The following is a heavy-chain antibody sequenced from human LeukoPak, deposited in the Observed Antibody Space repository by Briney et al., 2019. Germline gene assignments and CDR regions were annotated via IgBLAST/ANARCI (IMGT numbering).Heavy chain of an antibody. J-gene: IGHJ3*02. CDR1: GFTVSSNY. V-gene: IGHV3-53*01. Sequence: GGSLRLSCAASGFTVSSNYMSWVRQAPGKGLEVVSVIYNGGSTHYADSVKGRFTFSRDNSKNTLYLQMNSLRAEDTAVYYCARVIVTGYYDAFDIWGQGTMVTVSS. CDR3: ARVIVTGYYDAFDI. D-gene: IGHD3-9*01. CDR2: IYNGGST.